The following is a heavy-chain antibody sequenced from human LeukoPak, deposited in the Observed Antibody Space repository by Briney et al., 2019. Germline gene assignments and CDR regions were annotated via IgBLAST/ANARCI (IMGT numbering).Heavy chain of an antibody. CDR1: GGSISSYY. D-gene: IGHD6-19*01. CDR2: IYYSGST. J-gene: IGHJ4*02. V-gene: IGHV4-59*01. CDR3: ARERYSSGWYGDYFDY. Sequence: SETLSLTCTVSGGSISSYYWRWLRQPPGMGLEGIGYIYYSGSTNYNPSLKSRVTISVDTSKNQFSLKLSSVTAADTAVYYCARERYSSGWYGDYFDYWGQGTLVTVSS.